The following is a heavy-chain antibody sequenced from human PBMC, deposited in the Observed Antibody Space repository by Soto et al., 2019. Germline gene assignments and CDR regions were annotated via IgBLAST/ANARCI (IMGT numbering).Heavy chain of an antibody. J-gene: IGHJ4*02. D-gene: IGHD3-10*01. CDR3: ASSYGSGYRAFDY. Sequence: QVQLVQSGAEVKKPGSSGMVSCKASGDTFTFYSINWVRQAPGLVLEWMGRINPILSMSNYAQRFQGRVTMTADKSTSTAYMELSSLRSEDTAMYYCASSYGSGYRAFDYWGQGALVTVSS. CDR2: INPILSMS. CDR1: GDTFTFYS. V-gene: IGHV1-69*02.